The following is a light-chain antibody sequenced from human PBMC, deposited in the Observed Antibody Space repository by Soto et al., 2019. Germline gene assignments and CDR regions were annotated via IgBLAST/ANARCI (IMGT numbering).Light chain of an antibody. CDR2: GAS. J-gene: IGKJ1*01. CDR1: QSVSTN. CDR3: QQYNNWPLT. V-gene: IGKV3-15*01. Sequence: EIVMTQSPATLSVSPGASATLSCRASQSVSTNLAWYQQKPGQVPRVLIYGASTRATEIPARFSGSGSGTEFTLTIDSLQSEDFAVYYCQQYNNWPLTFGQGTKVDIK.